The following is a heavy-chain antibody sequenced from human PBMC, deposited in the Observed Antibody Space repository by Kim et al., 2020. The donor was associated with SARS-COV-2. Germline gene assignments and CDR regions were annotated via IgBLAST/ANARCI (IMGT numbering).Heavy chain of an antibody. Sequence: GGSLRLSCAASGFTFSSYSMNWVRQAPGKGLEWVSSISSSSSYIYYADSVKGRFTISRDNAKNSLYLQMNSLRAEDTAVYYCARDYGDYLDFLDYWGQGTLVTVSS. V-gene: IGHV3-21*01. CDR2: ISSSSSYI. J-gene: IGHJ4*02. CDR1: GFTFSSYS. CDR3: ARDYGDYLDFLDY. D-gene: IGHD4-17*01.